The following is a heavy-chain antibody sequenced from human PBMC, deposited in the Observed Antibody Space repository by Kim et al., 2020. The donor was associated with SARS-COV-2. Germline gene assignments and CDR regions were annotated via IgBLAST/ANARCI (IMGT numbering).Heavy chain of an antibody. D-gene: IGHD3-9*01. CDR1: GYTFTDHS. J-gene: IGHJ4*02. V-gene: IGHV1-3*01. CDR3: ARGTTYYEVFTGQGDFDN. Sequence: ASVKVSCKASGYTFTDHSMHWVRQAPGQGLEWMGWISADNGVAKYSQKFQGRLTISRDTVASTVYMELSSLRSGDTAVYHCARGTTYYEVFTGQGDFDNWGQGAPVTVSS. CDR2: ISADNGVA.